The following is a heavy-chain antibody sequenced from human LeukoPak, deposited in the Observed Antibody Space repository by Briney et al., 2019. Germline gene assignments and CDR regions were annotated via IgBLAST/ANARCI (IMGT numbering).Heavy chain of an antibody. CDR3: AKASNYYGSGSYYGG. V-gene: IGHV3-21*04. CDR1: GFTFSSFP. D-gene: IGHD3-10*01. J-gene: IGHJ4*02. CDR2: ISSSFGFK. Sequence: GGSLRLSCAASGFTFSSFPMNWVRQAPGKGLEWVSSISSSFGFKYYAGSVKGRFTISRDNAKNSLNLQMDSLRAEDTAVYYCAKASNYYGSGSYYGGWGQGTLVTVSS.